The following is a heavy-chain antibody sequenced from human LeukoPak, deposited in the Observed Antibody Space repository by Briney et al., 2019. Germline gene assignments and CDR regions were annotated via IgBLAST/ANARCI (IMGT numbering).Heavy chain of an antibody. Sequence: GGSLRLSCAASGFTFSSYSMNWVRQAPGEGLEWVSSISSSSSYIYYADSVKGRFTISRDNAKNSLYLQMNSLRAEDTAVYYCASGSSSLIDYWGQGTLVTVSS. CDR3: ASGSSSLIDY. J-gene: IGHJ4*02. CDR1: GFTFSSYS. D-gene: IGHD6-13*01. CDR2: ISSSSSYI. V-gene: IGHV3-21*01.